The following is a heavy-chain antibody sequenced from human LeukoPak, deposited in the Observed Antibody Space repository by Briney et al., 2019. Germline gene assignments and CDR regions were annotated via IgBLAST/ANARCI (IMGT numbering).Heavy chain of an antibody. J-gene: IGHJ4*02. CDR1: GFIFSSSW. CDR3: VRGGYSSFDY. CDR2: INQDGSQR. D-gene: IGHD3-10*01. V-gene: IGHV3-7*01. Sequence: PGGSLRLSCAASGFIFSSSWMSWVRQAPGKGLEWVANINQDGSQRHYVDSVKGRFTISRDNAKNLLYLQMNSLGAEDMAVYYCVRGGYSSFDYWGQGTLVTVSS.